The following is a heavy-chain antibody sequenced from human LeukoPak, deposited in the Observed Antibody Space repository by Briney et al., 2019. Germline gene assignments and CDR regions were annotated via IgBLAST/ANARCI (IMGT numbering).Heavy chain of an antibody. CDR1: GGSISSYY. CDR3: ARLTTTYAFDI. V-gene: IGHV4-59*01. J-gene: IGHJ3*02. Sequence: PSETLSLTCTVSGGSISSYYWSWIRQPPGKGLEWIGYIYYSGSTNYNPSLKSRVTISADTSKNQFSLKLSSVTAADTAVYYCARLTTTYAFDIWGQGTMVTVSS. D-gene: IGHD1-26*01. CDR2: IYYSGST.